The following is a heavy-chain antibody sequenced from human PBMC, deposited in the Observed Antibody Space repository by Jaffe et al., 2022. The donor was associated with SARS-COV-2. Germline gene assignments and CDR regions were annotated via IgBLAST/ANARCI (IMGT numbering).Heavy chain of an antibody. V-gene: IGHV2-5*01. J-gene: IGHJ4*02. CDR3: AHRPLHTIFGVVITNEGDYFDY. CDR2: IYWNDDK. Sequence: QITLKESGPTLVKPTQTLTLTCTFSGFSLSTSGVGVGWIRQPPGKALEWLALIYWNDDKRYSPSLKSRLTITKDTSKNQVVLTMTNMDPVDTATYYCAHRPLHTIFGVVITNEGDYFDYWGQGTLVTVSS. CDR1: GFSLSTSGVG. D-gene: IGHD3-3*01.